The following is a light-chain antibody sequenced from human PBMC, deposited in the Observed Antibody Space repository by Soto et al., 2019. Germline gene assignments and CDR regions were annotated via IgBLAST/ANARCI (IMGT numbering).Light chain of an antibody. CDR2: GIS. V-gene: IGKV3-20*01. Sequence: EVVLTQSPGTLSLFPGERATLSSGPSQSVTNSYLAWFQQKPGQAPRPLIYGISNRATGIPDRFSGSGSGTDFTLTISRLEPEDFAVYYCHQYGSSWTFGQGTKVDIK. CDR3: HQYGSSWT. J-gene: IGKJ1*01. CDR1: QSVTNSY.